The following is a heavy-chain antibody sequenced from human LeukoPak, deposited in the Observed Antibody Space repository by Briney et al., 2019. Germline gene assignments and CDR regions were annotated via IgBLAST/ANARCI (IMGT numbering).Heavy chain of an antibody. V-gene: IGHV3-15*01. J-gene: IGHJ5*02. CDR3: TTDNHPGDLDWFDP. Sequence: GGSLRPSCAASGFTFSNAWMSWVRQAPGKGLEWVGRIKSKTDGGTTDYAAPVKGRFTISRDDSKNTLYLQMNSLKTEDTAVYYCTTDNHPGDLDWFDPWGQGTLVTVSS. CDR1: GFTFSNAW. D-gene: IGHD7-27*01. CDR2: IKSKTDGGTT.